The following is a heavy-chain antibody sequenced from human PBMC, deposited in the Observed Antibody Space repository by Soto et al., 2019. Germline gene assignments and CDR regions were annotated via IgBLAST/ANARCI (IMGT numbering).Heavy chain of an antibody. CDR1: GGTFN. D-gene: IGHD7-27*01. CDR2: IIPVIDSA. J-gene: IGHJ3*02. V-gene: IGHV1-69*06. Sequence: QVQLVQSGAEVKKPGSSVKVSCKVSGGTFNIRWVRQAPGQRLEWMGGIIPVIDSANYARKFQGRVVIRADRAITIVYMGMMSVILEDTDVYYCARGSGAAAFDIWGQGIMVVVSS. CDR3: ARGSGAAAFDI.